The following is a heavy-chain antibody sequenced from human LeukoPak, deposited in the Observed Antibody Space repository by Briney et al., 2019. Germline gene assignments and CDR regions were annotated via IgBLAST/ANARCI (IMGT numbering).Heavy chain of an antibody. Sequence: GGSLRLSCAASEFTVSNTYIIWVRQAPGKGLEWVSVFYVGGNTNYADSVKGRFTISRDNAKNSLYLQMNSLRAEDTAVYYCARGYSSSWSPDYWGQGTLVTVSS. CDR2: FYVGGNT. CDR3: ARGYSSSWSPDY. J-gene: IGHJ4*02. D-gene: IGHD6-13*01. V-gene: IGHV3-66*01. CDR1: EFTVSNTY.